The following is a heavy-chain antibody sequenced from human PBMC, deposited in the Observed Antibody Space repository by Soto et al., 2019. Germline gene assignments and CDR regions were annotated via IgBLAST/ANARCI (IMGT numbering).Heavy chain of an antibody. V-gene: IGHV4-61*01. CDR2: IYYSGST. D-gene: IGHD3-22*01. J-gene: IGHJ4*02. CDR1: GGSVSSGSYY. Sequence: SETLSLTCTVSGGSVSSGSYYWSWIRQPPGKGLEWIGYIYYSGSTNYNPSLKSRVTISVDTSKNQFSVKLSSVTAADTAVYYCARDVGDYYDSSGLDDWGQGTLVTVSS. CDR3: ARDVGDYYDSSGLDD.